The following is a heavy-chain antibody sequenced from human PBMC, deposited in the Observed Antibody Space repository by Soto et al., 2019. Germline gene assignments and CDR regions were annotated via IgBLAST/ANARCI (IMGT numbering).Heavy chain of an antibody. D-gene: IGHD3-10*01. Sequence: SETLSLTCTVSGGSISSYYWSWIRQPPGKGLEWIGYIYYSGSTNYNPSLKSRVTISVDTSTNQFSLKLSSVTAADTAVYYCARVSYGSASLYYYYYGMDVRGQGTTVTVSS. CDR3: ARVSYGSASLYYYYYGMDV. CDR2: IYYSGST. CDR1: GGSISSYY. J-gene: IGHJ6*02. V-gene: IGHV4-59*01.